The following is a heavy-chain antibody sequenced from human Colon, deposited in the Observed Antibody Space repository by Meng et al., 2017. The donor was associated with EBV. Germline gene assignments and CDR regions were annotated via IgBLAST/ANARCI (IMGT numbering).Heavy chain of an antibody. D-gene: IGHD5-18*01. Sequence: QVPLADSGPRLVNASETLSLPCAVSGGSIISVYWWTWVRQSPGKGLEWIGEIYHSGSTNYNPSLKSRVTISVDKSKNQFSLKLTSVTAADTAVYYCARGGYYSFDYWGQRTLVTVSS. V-gene: IGHV4-4*02. J-gene: IGHJ4*02. CDR1: GGSIISVYW. CDR2: IYHSGST. CDR3: ARGGYYSFDY.